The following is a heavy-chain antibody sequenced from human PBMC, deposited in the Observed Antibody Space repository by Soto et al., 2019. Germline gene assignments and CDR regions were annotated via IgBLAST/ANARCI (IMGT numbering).Heavy chain of an antibody. Sequence: QVQLVQSGAEVKKPGSSVKVSCTASGGTCSSYTISWVRQAPGQGLEWMGRIIPILGIANYAQKFQGRVTITEDKSTSTAYMELSSLRSEDTAGYYCARVSYNYYYDMDVWGKGTTVTVSS. CDR2: IIPILGIA. V-gene: IGHV1-69*02. CDR3: ARVSYNYYYDMDV. CDR1: GGTCSSYT. D-gene: IGHD3-10*01. J-gene: IGHJ6*03.